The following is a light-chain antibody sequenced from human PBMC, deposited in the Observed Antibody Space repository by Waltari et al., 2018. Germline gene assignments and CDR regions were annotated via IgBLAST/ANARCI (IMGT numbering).Light chain of an antibody. CDR1: SHKGGCYAF. CDR2: DVN. Sequence: QSALTQPPSASGSPGQSVTISCTRTSHKGGCYAFVSWYQQHPGKAPKLMIYDVNKRLSWVPDRFSGSKFGNTASLTVSLLQAEDEADYYCSSYAGSTLMFGGGTKLTVL. V-gene: IGLV2-8*01. J-gene: IGLJ3*02. CDR3: SSYAGSTLM.